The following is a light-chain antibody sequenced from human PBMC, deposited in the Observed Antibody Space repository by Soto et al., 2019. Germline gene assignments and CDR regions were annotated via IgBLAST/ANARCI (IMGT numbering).Light chain of an antibody. V-gene: IGLV2-8*01. CDR3: SSYAGSNNYVV. J-gene: IGLJ2*01. Sequence: QSVLTQPPSASGSPGQSVTISCTGTSSDVGGYNYVSWYQQHPGKAPKLMIYEVSKRPSGVPDRFSGSKSGNTASLTVSGXXXXXEADYYCSSYAGSNNYVVXGGGTKLTVL. CDR1: SSDVGGYNY. CDR2: EVS.